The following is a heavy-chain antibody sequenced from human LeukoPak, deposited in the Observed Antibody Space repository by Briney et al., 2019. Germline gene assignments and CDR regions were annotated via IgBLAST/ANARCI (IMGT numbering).Heavy chain of an antibody. CDR3: AKDISRGYYYDSSGYYAPPGDY. D-gene: IGHD3-22*01. CDR1: GFTFSSYG. CDR2: IRYDGSNK. J-gene: IGHJ4*02. Sequence: GGSLRLSCAASGFTFSSYGMHWVRQAPGKGLEWVAFIRYDGSNKYYADSVKGRFTISRDNSKNTLYLQMNSLRAEDTAVYYCAKDISRGYYYDSSGYYAPPGDYWGQGTLVTVSS. V-gene: IGHV3-30*02.